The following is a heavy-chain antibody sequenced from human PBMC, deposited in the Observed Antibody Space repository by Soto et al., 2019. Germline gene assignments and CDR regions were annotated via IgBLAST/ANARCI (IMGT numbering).Heavy chain of an antibody. CDR1: GYSFTSYW. CDR3: ARRYSIFHYYGMDA. J-gene: IGHJ6*02. CDR2: IDPSDSYT. D-gene: IGHD3-3*02. Sequence: GESLKISCKGSGYSFTSYWISWVRQMPGKGLEWMGRIDPSDSYTNYSPSFQGHVTISADKSISTAYLQRSSLKASDTAMYYCARRYSIFHYYGMDAWGQGTTVTVSS. V-gene: IGHV5-10-1*01.